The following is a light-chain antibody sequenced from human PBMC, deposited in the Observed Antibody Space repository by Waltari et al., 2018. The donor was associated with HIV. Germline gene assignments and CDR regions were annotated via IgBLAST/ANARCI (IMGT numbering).Light chain of an antibody. Sequence: QSVLTQPPSASGAPGQKFTISCSGSRSNIGSNYVYWYQQLPGAAPKLLIYRNKHRPAGVPDRFAGSKSGTSASLAVSGLRSEDEGHYYCATWDDSLSGRVFGGGTKLTVL. CDR3: ATWDDSLSGRV. J-gene: IGLJ3*02. V-gene: IGLV1-47*01. CDR1: RSNIGSNY. CDR2: RNK.